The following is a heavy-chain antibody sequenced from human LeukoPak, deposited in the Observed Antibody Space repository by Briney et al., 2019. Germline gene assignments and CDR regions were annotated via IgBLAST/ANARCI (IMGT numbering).Heavy chain of an antibody. D-gene: IGHD1/OR15-1a*01. CDR2: FTGRDGNI. Sequence: GGSLRLSCAASGSTFSSQALSWVRQAPGKGLEWVSSFTGRDGNIHYADSVKGRFTLSRDSSKETMYLQMIGLRADDTATYYCAAGGGNTFNPWGQGILVTVSS. CDR1: GSTFSSQA. V-gene: IGHV3-23*01. CDR3: AAGGGNTFNP. J-gene: IGHJ5*02.